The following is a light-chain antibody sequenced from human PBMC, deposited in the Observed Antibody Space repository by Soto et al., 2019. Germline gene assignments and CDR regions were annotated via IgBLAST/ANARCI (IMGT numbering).Light chain of an antibody. Sequence: QSVLTQPPSASGTPGQRVTISCSGSSSNIGSNTVNWYQQLPGTAPKLLIYSNNQRPSGVPDRFSVSKSGTSASLAISGLQSEDVADYYCAAWDDSLNGYWVFGGGTKLTVL. CDR3: AAWDDSLNGYWV. CDR2: SNN. V-gene: IGLV1-44*01. CDR1: SSNIGSNT. J-gene: IGLJ3*02.